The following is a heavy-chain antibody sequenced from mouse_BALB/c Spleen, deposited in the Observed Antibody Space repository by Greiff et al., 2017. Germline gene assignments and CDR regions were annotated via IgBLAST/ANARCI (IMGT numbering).Heavy chain of an antibody. V-gene: IGHV5-12-2*01. CDR1: GFTFSSYT. CDR2: ISNGGGST. Sequence: EVKLVESGGGLVQPGGSLKLSCAASGFTFSSYTMSWVRQTPEKRLEWVAYISNGGGSTYYPDTVKGRFTISRDNAKNTLYLQMSGLKSEDTAMYYCARHDTTVVGYWYFDVWGAGTTVTVSS. J-gene: IGHJ1*01. D-gene: IGHD1-1*01. CDR3: ARHDTTVVGYWYFDV.